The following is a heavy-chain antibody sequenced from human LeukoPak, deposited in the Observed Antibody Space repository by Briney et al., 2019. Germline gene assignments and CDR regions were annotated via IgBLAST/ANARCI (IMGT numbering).Heavy chain of an antibody. V-gene: IGHV3-30*14. D-gene: IGHD2-21*02. Sequence: GGSLRLSCAASGFTFSSYAMHWVRQAPGKGLGWVAVISYDGSNKYYAASVKGRFTISRDNSKNTLYLQMNSLRAEDTAVYYCARVRAYCGGDCYFDYWGQGTLVTVSS. CDR2: ISYDGSNK. CDR3: ARVRAYCGGDCYFDY. J-gene: IGHJ4*02. CDR1: GFTFSSYA.